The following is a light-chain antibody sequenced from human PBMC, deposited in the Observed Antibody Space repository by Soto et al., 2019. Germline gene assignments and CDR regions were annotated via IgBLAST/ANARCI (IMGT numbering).Light chain of an antibody. CDR2: LNTDGSH. J-gene: IGLJ2*01. CDR3: QPGGPGIGV. CDR1: SGHSSYA. Sequence: QLVLTQSPSASASLGASVKLTCTLSSGHSSYAIAWHQQQPEKGPRYLMKLNTDGSHSKGDGIPDRFSGSTSGAECYLTISSLRFEEEADYSCQPGGPGIGVFGGGTKLTVL. V-gene: IGLV4-69*01.